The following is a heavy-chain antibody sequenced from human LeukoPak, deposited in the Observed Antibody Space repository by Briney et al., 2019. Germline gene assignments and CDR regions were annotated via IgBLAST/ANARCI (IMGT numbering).Heavy chain of an antibody. D-gene: IGHD6-13*01. V-gene: IGHV3-48*03. CDR3: ARESYLAAAGTNPDY. CDR1: RFALSSYD. Sequence: GGSLRLSCAASRFALSSYDMNWVRQAPGKGLEWLSYISSSGHTIYYADSVKGRFTISRDNAKNSLYLQMNSLRAEDTGVYYCARESYLAAAGTNPDYWGQGTLVTVSS. J-gene: IGHJ4*02. CDR2: ISSSGHTI.